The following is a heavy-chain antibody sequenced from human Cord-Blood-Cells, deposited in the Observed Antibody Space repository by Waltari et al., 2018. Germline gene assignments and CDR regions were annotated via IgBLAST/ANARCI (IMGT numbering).Heavy chain of an antibody. CDR3: ARDSSSWYY. V-gene: IGHV3-30-3*01. J-gene: IGHJ4*02. CDR1: GFIFSSYA. D-gene: IGHD6-13*01. Sequence: QVQLVASGGGVVQPGRSLSLSCVASGFIFSSYAMHWVRQAPGKGLEWVAVISYDGSNKYYADSVKGRFTISRDNSKNTLYLQMNSLRAEDTAVYYCARDSSSWYYWGQGTLVTVSS. CDR2: ISYDGSNK.